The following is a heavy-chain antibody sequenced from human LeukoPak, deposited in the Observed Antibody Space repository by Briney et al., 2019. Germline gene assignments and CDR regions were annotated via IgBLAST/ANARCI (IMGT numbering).Heavy chain of an antibody. D-gene: IGHD2-2*01. CDR1: NYTYADYG. CDR3: ARDINQLRALHAFDI. Sequence: ASVKVSCKASNYTYADYGITWVRQAPGQGLEWMGIINPSGGSTSYAQKFQGRVTMTRDTSTSTVYMELSSLRSEDTAVYYCARDINQLRALHAFDIWGQGTMVTVSS. J-gene: IGHJ3*02. CDR2: INPSGGST. V-gene: IGHV1-46*03.